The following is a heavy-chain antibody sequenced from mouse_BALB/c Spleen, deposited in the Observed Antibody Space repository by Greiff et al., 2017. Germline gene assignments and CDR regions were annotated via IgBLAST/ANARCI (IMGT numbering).Heavy chain of an antibody. J-gene: IGHJ1*01. CDR2: INPSTGYT. CDR3: ARYGNYGYWYFDV. D-gene: IGHD2-1*01. CDR1: GYTFTSYW. V-gene: IGHV1-7*01. Sequence: VQRVESGAELAKPGASVKMSCKASGYTFTSYWMHWVKQRPGQGLEWIGYINPSTGYTEYNQKFKDKATLTADKSSSTAYMQLSSLTSEDSAVYYCARYGNYGYWYFDVWGAGTTVTVSS.